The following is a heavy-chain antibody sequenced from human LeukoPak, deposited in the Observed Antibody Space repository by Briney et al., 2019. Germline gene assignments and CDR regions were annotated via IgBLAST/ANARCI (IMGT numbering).Heavy chain of an antibody. CDR1: GGSFSGYY. Sequence: SETLSLTCAVYGGSFSGYYWSWIRQPPGKGLEWIGEINHSGSTNYNPSLKSRVTISVDTSKNQFSLKLSSVTAADTAVYYCARGHRDDIVVVPAANNWFDPWGQGTLVTVSS. CDR2: INHSGST. D-gene: IGHD2-2*01. CDR3: ARGHRDDIVVVPAANNWFDP. V-gene: IGHV4-34*01. J-gene: IGHJ5*02.